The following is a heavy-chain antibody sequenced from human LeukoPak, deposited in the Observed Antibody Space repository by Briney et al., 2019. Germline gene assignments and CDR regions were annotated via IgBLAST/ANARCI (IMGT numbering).Heavy chain of an antibody. CDR2: ITKKGSET. D-gene: IGHD2-15*01. V-gene: IGHV3-7*01. CDR3: AREDGYCSGGNCYSYFDS. CDR1: GFTFSNSW. Sequence: GGSLRLSCAASGFTFSNSWMSWVRQAPGKGLEWVAYITKKGSETYYVDSVKGRFTITRDNARNSLFLQMNSLRAEDTAVYYCAREDGYCSGGNCYSYFDSWGQGTLVTVS. J-gene: IGHJ4*02.